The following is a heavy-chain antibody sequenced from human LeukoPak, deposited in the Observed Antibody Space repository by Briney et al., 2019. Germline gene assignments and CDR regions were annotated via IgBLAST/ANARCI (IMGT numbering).Heavy chain of an antibody. CDR3: ARLDCSSTSCYFRFSFDY. J-gene: IGHJ4*02. Sequence: ASVKVSCKASGYTFTSCGISWLRQAPGQGLEWMGWISAYNGNTNYAQKLQGRVTMTTDTSTSTAYMELRSLRSDDTAVYCCARLDCSSTSCYFRFSFDYWGQGTLVTVSS. V-gene: IGHV1-18*01. CDR1: GYTFTSCG. CDR2: ISAYNGNT. D-gene: IGHD2-2*01.